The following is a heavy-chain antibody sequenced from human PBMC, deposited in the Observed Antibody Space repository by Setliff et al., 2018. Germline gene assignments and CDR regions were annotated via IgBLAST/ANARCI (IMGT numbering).Heavy chain of an antibody. Sequence: GGSLRLSCAASGFTFSSYSMNWVRQAPGKGLEWVSYISSSSSTIYYADSVKGRFTISRDNAKNSLYLQMNSLRAEDTAVYYCARDIDQGLPSHPLDYWGQGTLVTVSS. J-gene: IGHJ4*02. D-gene: IGHD4-17*01. CDR1: GFTFSSYS. V-gene: IGHV3-48*01. CDR3: ARDIDQGLPSHPLDY. CDR2: ISSSSSTI.